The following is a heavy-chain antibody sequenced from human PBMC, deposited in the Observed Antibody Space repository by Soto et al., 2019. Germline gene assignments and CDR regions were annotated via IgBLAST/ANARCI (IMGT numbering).Heavy chain of an antibody. CDR1: GFTFSSYG. CDR3: VRARSCWCFDD. Sequence: EVQLVESGGGLVQPGGSLRLSCAASGFTFSSYGMSWVRQAPGKGLEWVANIRQDGSEKYYADSVKGRFTISRDNAKNALYLQMYSRRTEDRYVYYCVRARSCWCFDDWGQGTLVTVSS. D-gene: IGHD6-13*01. V-gene: IGHV3-7*01. CDR2: IRQDGSEK. J-gene: IGHJ4*01.